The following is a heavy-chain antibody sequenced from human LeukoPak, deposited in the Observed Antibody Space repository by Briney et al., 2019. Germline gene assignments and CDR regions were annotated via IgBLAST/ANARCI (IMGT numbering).Heavy chain of an antibody. Sequence: GGSLRLSCAASAFTFSNYWMSWVRQAPGKGLEWVANIKQDGSEKYYVDSVKGRFTISRDNAKNSLYLQMNSLRAEDTAVYYCAELGITMIGGVWGKGTTVTISS. CDR3: AELGITMIGGV. V-gene: IGHV3-7*01. D-gene: IGHD3-10*02. CDR2: IKQDGSEK. J-gene: IGHJ6*04. CDR1: AFTFSNYW.